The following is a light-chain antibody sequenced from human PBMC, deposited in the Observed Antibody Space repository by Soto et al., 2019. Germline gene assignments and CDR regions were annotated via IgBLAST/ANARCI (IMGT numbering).Light chain of an antibody. CDR2: DVS. V-gene: IGLV2-14*01. CDR1: SSDVGGYNY. CDR3: SSYTSTNSWV. Sequence: QSALTQSASVSGSPGQSITISCTGTSSDVGGYNYVSWYQQHPGKDPKLIIYDVSNRPSGIYTRFSGSKPGNTASLTISGLQAEDEADYSCSSYTSTNSWVFGGGTKLTVL. J-gene: IGLJ3*02.